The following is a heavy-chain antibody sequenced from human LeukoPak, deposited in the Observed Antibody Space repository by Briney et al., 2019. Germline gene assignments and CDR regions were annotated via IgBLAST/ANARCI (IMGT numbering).Heavy chain of an antibody. D-gene: IGHD3-22*01. CDR1: GFTFSSYA. CDR3: ARVQGHDSSGYYYPLAFDI. Sequence: GRSLRLSCAASGFTFSSYAMHWVRQAPGKGLEWVAVISYDGSNKYYADSVKGRFTISRDNSKNTLYLQMNSLRAEDTAVYYCARVQGHDSSGYYYPLAFDIWGQGTMVTVSS. J-gene: IGHJ3*02. V-gene: IGHV3-30-3*01. CDR2: ISYDGSNK.